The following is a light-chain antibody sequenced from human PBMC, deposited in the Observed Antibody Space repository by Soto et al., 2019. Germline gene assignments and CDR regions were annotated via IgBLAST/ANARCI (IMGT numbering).Light chain of an antibody. Sequence: QSVLTQPPSVSGSPGQSVTISCTGTSTDFVSYNRVSWYQQPPGTAPKLIIYEASNRPSGVPDRFSGSKSGNTASLTIPGLQAADEADYYCSLYTSENTYVFGTGTKGTVL. CDR2: EAS. V-gene: IGLV2-18*01. CDR1: STDFVSYNR. CDR3: SLYTSENTYV. J-gene: IGLJ1*01.